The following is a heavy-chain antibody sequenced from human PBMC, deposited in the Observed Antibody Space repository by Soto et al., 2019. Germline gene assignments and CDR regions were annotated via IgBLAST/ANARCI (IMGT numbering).Heavy chain of an antibody. CDR2: ISPDGSIT. CDR1: GFTFRSYW. CDR3: TREVATVPDY. Sequence: EVQLVESGGGLVQPGGSLRLSCAASGFTFRSYWMHWVRQAPGKGLVWVSRISPDGSITNYADSVKGRFTISRDNAKNTLFLQMNSLRAEDPAVYYCTREVATVPDYWGQGTLVTVSS. D-gene: IGHD6-13*01. J-gene: IGHJ4*02. V-gene: IGHV3-74*01.